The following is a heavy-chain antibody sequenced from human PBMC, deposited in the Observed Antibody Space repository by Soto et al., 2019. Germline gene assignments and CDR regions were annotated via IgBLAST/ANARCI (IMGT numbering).Heavy chain of an antibody. J-gene: IGHJ6*01. CDR3: ARGVDGSGYYYYYGMDV. CDR1: SGSISSSNW. CDR2: IYHSGST. Sequence: ASETLSLTCAVSSGSISSSNWWSWARQPAGKGLEWIGEIYHSGSTNYNPSLKSRVTISVDKSKNQFSLKLSSVTAADTAVYYCARGVDGSGYYYYYGMDVWGQGTTVTVSS. D-gene: IGHD3-10*01. V-gene: IGHV4-4*02.